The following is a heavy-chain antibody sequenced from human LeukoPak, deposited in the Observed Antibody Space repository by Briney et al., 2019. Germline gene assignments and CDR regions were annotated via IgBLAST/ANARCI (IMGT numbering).Heavy chain of an antibody. CDR2: VTSGRST. CDR3: ARGYYDSSGYQFDY. V-gene: IGHV3-23*01. Sequence: PGGSLRLSCAASGFTFSSYGMSWVRQAPGKGLEWVSAVTSGRSTYYADSVKGRFTISRDNSKNTLYLQMNSLRAEDTAVYYCARGYYDSSGYQFDYWGQGTLVTVSS. CDR1: GFTFSSYG. D-gene: IGHD3-22*01. J-gene: IGHJ4*02.